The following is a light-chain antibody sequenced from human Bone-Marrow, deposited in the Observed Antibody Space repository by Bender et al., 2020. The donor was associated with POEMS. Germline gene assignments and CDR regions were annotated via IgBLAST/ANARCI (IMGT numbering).Light chain of an antibody. V-gene: IGLV2-14*01. CDR2: DVN. CDR3: TSYTKRNTWV. CDR1: SSDVGGFNY. J-gene: IGLJ3*02. Sequence: QSALTQPASVSGSPGQSITLSCTGTSSDVGGFNYVSWYQQHPGKAPKLMIYDVNNRPSGVSDRFSGSKSGNTASLTISGLQAEDEADYYCTSYTKRNTWVFGGGTKLSVL.